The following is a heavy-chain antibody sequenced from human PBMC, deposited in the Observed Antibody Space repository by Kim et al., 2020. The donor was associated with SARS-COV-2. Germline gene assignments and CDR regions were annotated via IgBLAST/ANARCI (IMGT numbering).Heavy chain of an antibody. Sequence: SETLSLTCTVSGGSISSYYWSWIRQPPGKGLEWIGYFYYSGSTNYNPSLKSRVTISVDTSKNQFSLKLSSVTAADPAVYYCARQLECDYWGQGTLVTVSS. CDR3: ARQLECDY. V-gene: IGHV4-59*01. CDR1: GGSISSYY. J-gene: IGHJ4*02. CDR2: FYYSGST. D-gene: IGHD1-1*01.